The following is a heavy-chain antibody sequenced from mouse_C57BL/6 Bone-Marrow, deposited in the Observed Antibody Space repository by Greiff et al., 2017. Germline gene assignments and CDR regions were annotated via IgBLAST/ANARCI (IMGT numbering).Heavy chain of an antibody. J-gene: IGHJ2*01. Sequence: VHLVESGPGLVAPSQSLSITCTVSGFSLTSYAISWVRQPPGKGLEWLGVIWTGGGTNYNSALKSRLSISKDNSKSQVFLKMNSLQTADTARYYCARNWAPYYSNPYYCDYWGQGTTLTVSS. CDR3: ARNWAPYYSNPYYCDY. V-gene: IGHV2-9-1*01. D-gene: IGHD2-5*01. CDR1: GFSLTSYA. CDR2: IWTGGGT.